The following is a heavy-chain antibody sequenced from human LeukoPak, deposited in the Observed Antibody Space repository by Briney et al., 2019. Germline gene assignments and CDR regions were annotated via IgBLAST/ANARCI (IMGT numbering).Heavy chain of an antibody. J-gene: IGHJ4*02. CDR2: IARST. V-gene: IGHV3-23*01. CDR1: GFTFSSYA. CDR3: AISVNSAQYSYGH. Sequence: PGGSLRLSCAASGFTFSSYAVSCVRQAPGKGLEWVSTIARSTYYAGSVKGRFTISRDNSKNTLYLQMNSPRADDTAVYYCAISVNSAQYSYGHWGQGTLVTVSS. D-gene: IGHD2/OR15-2a*01.